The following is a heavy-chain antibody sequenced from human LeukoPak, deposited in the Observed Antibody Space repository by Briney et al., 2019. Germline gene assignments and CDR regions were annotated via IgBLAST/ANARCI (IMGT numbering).Heavy chain of an antibody. CDR3: ARDVLVTSSPDAFDI. J-gene: IGHJ3*02. CDR2: ISYSGNT. D-gene: IGHD2-21*02. V-gene: IGHV4-31*03. Sequence: PSQTLSLTCTVSGDSISSAGYSWTWIRQPPGKGLQWIGYISYSGNTYYRPSLTIRVSKSLDASKTQSSLKLTYVPAPASATFFCARDVLVTSSPDAFDIWGQGTMVTV. CDR1: GDSISSAGYS.